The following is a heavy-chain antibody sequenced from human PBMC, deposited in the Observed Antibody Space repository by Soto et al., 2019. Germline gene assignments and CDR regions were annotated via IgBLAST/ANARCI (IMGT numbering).Heavy chain of an antibody. J-gene: IGHJ6*02. CDR3: ARLNGYCISTNCHGYYGMDV. Sequence: SETLSLTCTVSGGSISSYYWSWIRQPPGKGLEWIGYIYYSGSTYYNPSLKSRVTISVDTSKNQFSLKLSSVTAADTAVYYCARLNGYCISTNCHGYYGMDVWGQGTTVTVSS. CDR1: GGSISSYY. D-gene: IGHD2-2*03. V-gene: IGHV4-59*08. CDR2: IYYSGST.